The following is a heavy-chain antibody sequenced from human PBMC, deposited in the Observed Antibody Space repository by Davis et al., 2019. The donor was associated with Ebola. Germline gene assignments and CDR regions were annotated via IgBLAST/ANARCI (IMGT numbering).Heavy chain of an antibody. J-gene: IGHJ4*02. Sequence: SETLSLTCAVYGGSFSGYYWSWIRQPPGKGLEWIGYYYYTGSTHYSPSLKSRVTISVDTSKNQFSLKLSSVTAADTAVYYCARDEWAFVAALRYWGQGTLVTVSS. D-gene: IGHD6-13*01. V-gene: IGHV4-59*01. CDR1: GGSFSGYY. CDR2: YYYTGST. CDR3: ARDEWAFVAALRY.